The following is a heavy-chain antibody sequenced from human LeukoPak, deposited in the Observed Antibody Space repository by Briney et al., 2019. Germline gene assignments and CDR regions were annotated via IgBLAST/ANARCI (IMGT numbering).Heavy chain of an antibody. D-gene: IGHD5-18*01. CDR1: GFTFSSCW. Sequence: GGSLRLSCAAAGFTFSSCWMSWVRQAPGKGLEWVANIKQDGSEKYYVDSVKGRFTISRDNAKNSLYLQMNSLRAEDTAVYYCARAPWIHPPDYWGQGTLVTVSS. J-gene: IGHJ4*02. CDR3: ARAPWIHPPDY. CDR2: IKQDGSEK. V-gene: IGHV3-7*01.